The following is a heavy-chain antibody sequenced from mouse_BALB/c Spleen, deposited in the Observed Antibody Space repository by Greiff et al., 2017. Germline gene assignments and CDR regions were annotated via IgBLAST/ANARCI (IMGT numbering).Heavy chain of an antibody. V-gene: IGHV1S29*02. J-gene: IGHJ3*01. CDR3: ASEGELTGFAY. CDR1: GYTFTDYN. CDR2: IYPYNGGT. Sequence: VQLQQSGPELVKPGASVKISCKASGYTFTDYNMHWVKQSHGKSLEWIGYIYPYNGGTGYNQKFKSKATLTVDNSSSTAYMELRSLTSEDSAVYYCASEGELTGFAYWGQGTLVTVSA.